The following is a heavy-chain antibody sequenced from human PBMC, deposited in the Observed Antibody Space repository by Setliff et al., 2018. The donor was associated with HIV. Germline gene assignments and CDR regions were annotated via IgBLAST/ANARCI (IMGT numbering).Heavy chain of an antibody. CDR2: INHSGRT. CDR1: GGSFSGYC. D-gene: IGHD6-13*01. V-gene: IGHV4-34*01. Sequence: PSETLSLTCAVYGGSFSGYCWSWIRQPPEKGLEWIGEINHSGRTKYNPSLKSRVTTSVDTPKNQFSLRLSSVTAADTAVYYCVRVSCSSWYSIPRNYYYSMDVWGEGTTVTVSS. CDR3: VRVSCSSWYSIPRNYYYSMDV. J-gene: IGHJ6*03.